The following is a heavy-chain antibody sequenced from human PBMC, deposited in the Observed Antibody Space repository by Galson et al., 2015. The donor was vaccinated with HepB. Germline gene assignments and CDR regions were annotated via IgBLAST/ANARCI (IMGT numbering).Heavy chain of an antibody. J-gene: IGHJ4*02. Sequence: SVKVSCKASADTFSRHYIHWVRQAPGQGLEWMGIMNPSVGATTYAPKFQGRVTLTRDTSSNTVYMELSGLKSEDTAVYYCVRLRRQLTPNSSIFPDYWGQGSLVTVSS. CDR1: ADTFSRHY. D-gene: IGHD6-6*01. CDR2: MNPSVGAT. CDR3: VRLRRQLTPNSSIFPDY. V-gene: IGHV1-46*01.